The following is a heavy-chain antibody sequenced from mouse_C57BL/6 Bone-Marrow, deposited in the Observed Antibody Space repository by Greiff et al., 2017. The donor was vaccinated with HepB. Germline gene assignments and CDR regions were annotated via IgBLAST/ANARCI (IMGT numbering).Heavy chain of an antibody. CDR1: GYAFSSSW. CDR3: ARWVTGSLFDY. D-gene: IGHD4-1*01. CDR2: IYPGDGDT. J-gene: IGHJ2*01. V-gene: IGHV1-82*01. Sequence: VKLKQSGPELVKPGASVKISCKASGYAFSSSWMNWVKQRPGKGLEWIGRIYPGDGDTNYNGKFKGKATLTADKSSSTAYMQLSSLTSEDSAVYFCARWVTGSLFDYWGQGTTLTVSS.